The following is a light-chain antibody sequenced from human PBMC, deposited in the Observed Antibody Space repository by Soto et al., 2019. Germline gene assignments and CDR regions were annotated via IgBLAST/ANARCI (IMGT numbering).Light chain of an antibody. CDR2: DVN. J-gene: IGLJ2*01. Sequence: QSVLTQPASVSGSPGQSITISCAGTSSDVGAYNYVSWYQQHPGKAPKLMIYDVNNRPSGISSRFSGSKSGNTASLTISGLQAEDEADYYCSSYASSSTRVFGGGTKLTVL. V-gene: IGLV2-14*03. CDR1: SSDVGAYNY. CDR3: SSYASSSTRV.